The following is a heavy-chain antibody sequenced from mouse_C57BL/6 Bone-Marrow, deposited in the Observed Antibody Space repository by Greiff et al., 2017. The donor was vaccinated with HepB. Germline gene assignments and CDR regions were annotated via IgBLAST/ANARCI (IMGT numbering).Heavy chain of an antibody. J-gene: IGHJ4*01. V-gene: IGHV1-75*01. Sequence: QVQLQQSGPELVKPGASVKISCKASGYTFTDYYINWVKQRPGQGLEWIGWIFPGSGSTYYNEKFKGKATLTVDKSSSTAYMLLSSLTSEDSAVYFCARRGLYYYGSSSYAMDYWGQGTSVTVSS. CDR1: GYTFTDYY. CDR2: IFPGSGST. D-gene: IGHD1-1*01. CDR3: ARRGLYYYGSSSYAMDY.